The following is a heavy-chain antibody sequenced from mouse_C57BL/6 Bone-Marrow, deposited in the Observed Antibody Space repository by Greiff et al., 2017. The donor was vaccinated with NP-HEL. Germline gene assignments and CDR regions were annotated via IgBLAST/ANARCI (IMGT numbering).Heavy chain of an antibody. V-gene: IGHV1-61*01. CDR1: GYTFTSYW. CDR2: IYPSDSET. J-gene: IGHJ3*01. CDR3: ARGDPGFAY. Sequence: QVKLQQPGAELVRPGSSLNLSCTASGYTFTSYWMEWVKQRPGQGLEWIGNIYPSDSETHYNQKFKDKATLTVDKSSSQAYMQLSSLTSEDSAIYYCARGDPGFAYWGQGTLVTVSS.